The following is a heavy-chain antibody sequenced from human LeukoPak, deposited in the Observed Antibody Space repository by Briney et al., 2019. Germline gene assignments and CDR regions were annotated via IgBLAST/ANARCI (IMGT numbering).Heavy chain of an antibody. CDR3: AKGQGLRYFDWLSPEAVDI. CDR1: GFTLSSYA. V-gene: IGHV3-30*04. CDR2: ISYDGSNK. D-gene: IGHD3-9*01. J-gene: IGHJ3*02. Sequence: GRSLRLSCAASGFTLSSYAMHWVRQAPGKGLEWVAVISYDGSNKYYADSVKGRFTISRDNSKNTLYLQMNSLRAEDTAVYYCAKGQGLRYFDWLSPEAVDIWGQGTMVTVSS.